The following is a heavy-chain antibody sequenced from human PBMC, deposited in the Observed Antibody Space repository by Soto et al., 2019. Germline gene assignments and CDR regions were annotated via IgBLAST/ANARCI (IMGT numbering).Heavy chain of an antibody. D-gene: IGHD3-16*01. V-gene: IGHV1-18*01. CDR1: GYTFTRYG. Sequence: QVQLVQSGAEVKNPGASVKVSCKASGYTFTRYGIGWARQAPGQGLGWMGWINTYNDNTNYAQNVQGRVTLTTDTSTSTAYMELRSLRSNDTAIYYCAMVNVYVTTSPQDVWGQGPTVIVSS. CDR2: INTYNDNT. J-gene: IGHJ6*02. CDR3: AMVNVYVTTSPQDV.